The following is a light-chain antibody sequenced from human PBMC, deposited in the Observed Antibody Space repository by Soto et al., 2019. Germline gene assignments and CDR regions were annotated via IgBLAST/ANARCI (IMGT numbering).Light chain of an antibody. CDR3: QQYGSLSWT. J-gene: IGKJ1*01. V-gene: IGKV3-20*01. CDR2: GAS. CDR1: QSISSSY. Sequence: EIVMTQSPATLSVSPGGRATLSCRASQSISSSYLAWYQQRPGQAPRLLIYGASTRATGIPDRFSGSGSGTDFTLTISRLEPEDFAVYYCQQYGSLSWTFGQGTTVDIK.